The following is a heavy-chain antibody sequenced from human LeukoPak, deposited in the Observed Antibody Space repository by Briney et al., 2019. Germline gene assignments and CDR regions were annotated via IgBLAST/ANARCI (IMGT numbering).Heavy chain of an antibody. CDR1: GGSIITTDDY. D-gene: IGHD3-16*01. V-gene: IGHV4-39*02. CDR3: AKLRGGVQLGGG. Sequence: SETLSLTCTVSGGSIITTDDYWGWIRQPPGQGLEWIATIRYGGNTYYNPSLKSRVSISVYTSKNHLSLKITSVTAPATAFYSCAKLRGGVQLGGGWGQGTLVPVSS. CDR2: IRYGGNT. J-gene: IGHJ4*02.